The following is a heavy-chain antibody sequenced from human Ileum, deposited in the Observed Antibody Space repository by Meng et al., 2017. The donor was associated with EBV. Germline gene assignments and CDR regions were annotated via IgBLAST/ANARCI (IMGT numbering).Heavy chain of an antibody. J-gene: IGHJ5*02. D-gene: IGHD2/OR15-2a*01. CDR3: ARGGNFDP. Sequence: HGLDLELLGWISTNTGTPTYTQGFTGRFVFSLDTSVSTAYLQISSLKAEDTAVYYCARGGNFDPWGQGTLGTVSS. CDR2: ISTNTGTP. V-gene: IGHV7-4-1*02.